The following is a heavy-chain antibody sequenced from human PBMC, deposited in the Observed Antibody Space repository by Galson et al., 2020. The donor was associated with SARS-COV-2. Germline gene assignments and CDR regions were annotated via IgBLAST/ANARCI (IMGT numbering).Heavy chain of an antibody. Sequence: TGGSLRLSCAASGFTLSSYSMNWVRQAPGKGLEWVSSISRSSSYIYYADSVKGRFTISRDNAKNSLYLQMNSLRAEDTAVYYCARVSGAWYYYDSSGYADYWGQGTLVTVSS. J-gene: IGHJ4*02. D-gene: IGHD3-22*01. V-gene: IGHV3-21*01. CDR2: ISRSSSYI. CDR3: ARVSGAWYYYDSSGYADY. CDR1: GFTLSSYS.